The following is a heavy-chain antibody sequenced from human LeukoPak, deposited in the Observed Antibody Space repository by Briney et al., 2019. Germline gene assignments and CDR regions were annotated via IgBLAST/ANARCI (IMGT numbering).Heavy chain of an antibody. D-gene: IGHD6-13*01. J-gene: IGHJ4*02. CDR1: GGSISSYY. CDR3: ARSPLAGAASTLFDY. CDR2: IYYSGST. Sequence: SETLSLTCTVSGGSISSYYWSWIRQPPGKGLEWIGYIYYSGSTNYNPSLKSRVTISVDTSKNQFSLKLSSVTAADTAVYYCARSPLAGAASTLFDYWGQGTLVTVSS. V-gene: IGHV4-59*01.